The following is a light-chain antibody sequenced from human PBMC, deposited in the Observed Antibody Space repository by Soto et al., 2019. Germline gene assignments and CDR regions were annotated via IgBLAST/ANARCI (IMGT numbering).Light chain of an antibody. Sequence: SVLTQPASVSGSPGQSITISCTGTNSDVGGYNYVSWYQQHPGKAPKLMIYEVSNRPSGVSNRFSGSKSDNTASLTISGLQAEDEADYYCSSFTSSSTVVFGGGTKLTVL. V-gene: IGLV2-14*01. CDR1: NSDVGGYNY. CDR3: SSFTSSSTVV. CDR2: EVS. J-gene: IGLJ2*01.